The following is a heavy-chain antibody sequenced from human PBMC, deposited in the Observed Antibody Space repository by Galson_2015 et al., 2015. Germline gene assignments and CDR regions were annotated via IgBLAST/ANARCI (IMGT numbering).Heavy chain of an antibody. Sequence: SVKVSCKASGGTFSSYAISWVRQAPGQGLEWMGGIIPIFGTANYAQKFQGRVTITADESTSTAYMELSSLRSEDTAVYYCARSPHYGSSWFANWFDPWGQGTLVTVSS. CDR3: ARSPHYGSSWFANWFDP. J-gene: IGHJ5*02. V-gene: IGHV1-69*13. CDR2: IIPIFGTA. D-gene: IGHD6-13*01. CDR1: GGTFSSYA.